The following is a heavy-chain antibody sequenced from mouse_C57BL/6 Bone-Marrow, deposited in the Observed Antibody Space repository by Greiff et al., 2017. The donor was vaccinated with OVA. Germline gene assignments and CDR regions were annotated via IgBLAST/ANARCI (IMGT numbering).Heavy chain of an antibody. CDR3: ARHLWLRREAWFAY. V-gene: IGHV5-9*01. CDR2: ISGGGGNT. CDR1: GFTFSSYT. Sequence: EVKVVESGGGLVKPGGSLKLSCAASGFTFSSYTMSWVRQTPEKRLEWVATISGGGGNTYYPDSVKGRFTISRDNAKNTLYLQMSSLRSEDTALYYCARHLWLRREAWFAYWGQGTLVTVSA. D-gene: IGHD2-2*01. J-gene: IGHJ3*01.